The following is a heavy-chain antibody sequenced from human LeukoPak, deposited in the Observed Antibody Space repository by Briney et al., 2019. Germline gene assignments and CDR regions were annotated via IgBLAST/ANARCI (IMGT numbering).Heavy chain of an antibody. CDR2: IWYDGSNK. J-gene: IGHJ4*02. D-gene: IGHD6-13*01. CDR1: GYTFSYYV. Sequence: GGSLRLSCAASGYTFSYYVMHWVRQAPGKGLEWVAVIWYDGSNKYYADSVRGRFTIPRDNSKNTLYLLMNSLRADDTAVYYCARGSRRAAGALDSWGQGTLVTVSS. V-gene: IGHV3-33*01. CDR3: ARGSRRAAGALDS.